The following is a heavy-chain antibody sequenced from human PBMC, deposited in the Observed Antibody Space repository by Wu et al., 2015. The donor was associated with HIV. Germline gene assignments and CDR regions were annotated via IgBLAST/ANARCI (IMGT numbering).Heavy chain of an antibody. CDR1: GATFNIYA. D-gene: IGHD4-23*01. CDR3: ARTDGLVDGGNSGYDY. J-gene: IGHJ4*02. CDR2: IIPIFGTT. Sequence: QVHLLQSGAEVKKSGSSVRVSCKASGATFNIYALSWVRQAPGQGLEWMGRIIPIFGTTNYAQKFQGRVTITADESTSTAHMELSSLRSEDTAVYYCARTDGLVDGGNSGYDYWGQGTLVTVSS. V-gene: IGHV1-69*13.